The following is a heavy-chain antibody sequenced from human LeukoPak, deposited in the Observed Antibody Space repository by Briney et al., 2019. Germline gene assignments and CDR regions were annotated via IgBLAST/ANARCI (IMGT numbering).Heavy chain of an antibody. CDR1: GFTFSSYA. V-gene: IGHV3-30-3*02. Sequence: GGSLRLSCAASGFTFSSYAMHWVRQAPGKGLEWVAVISYDGSNKYYADSVKGRFTISRDNSKNTLYLQMNSLRAEDTAVYYCAKTGFCSGRSCYSVVFWGPFDYWGQGTLVTVSS. CDR2: ISYDGSNK. D-gene: IGHD2-15*01. CDR3: AKTGFCSGRSCYSVVFWGPFDY. J-gene: IGHJ4*02.